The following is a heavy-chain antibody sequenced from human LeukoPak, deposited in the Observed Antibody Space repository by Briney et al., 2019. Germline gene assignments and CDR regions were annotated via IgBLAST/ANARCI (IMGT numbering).Heavy chain of an antibody. CDR2: ISSSSSYI. CDR3: ARVVPARHIDY. J-gene: IGHJ4*02. CDR1: GFTFSSYS. Sequence: PGGSLRLSCAASGFTFSSYSMNWVRQAPGKGLEWVSSISSSSSYIYYADSVKGRLTISRDNAKNSLYLQLNSLRAADTAVYYCARVVPARHIDYWGQGTLVTVSS. V-gene: IGHV3-21*01. D-gene: IGHD6-6*01.